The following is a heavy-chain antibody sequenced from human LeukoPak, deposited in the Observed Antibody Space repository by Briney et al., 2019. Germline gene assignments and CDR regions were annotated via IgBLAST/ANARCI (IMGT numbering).Heavy chain of an antibody. J-gene: IGHJ5*02. CDR3: ARGPPRGFDP. CDR2: IIPIFGTA. CDR1: GGTFSSYI. Sequence: SVKVSCKASGGTFSSYIISWVRQAPGQGLEWMGRIIPIFGTANYAQKFQGRVTITTDESTNTAYMELSSLRSEDTAVYYCARGPPRGFDPWGQGTLVTVSS. V-gene: IGHV1-69*05.